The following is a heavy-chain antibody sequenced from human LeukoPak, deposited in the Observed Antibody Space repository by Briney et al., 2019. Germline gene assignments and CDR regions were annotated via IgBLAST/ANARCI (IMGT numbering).Heavy chain of an antibody. Sequence: PGGSLRLSCAASGFTFSSYAMTWVRQAPGKGLEWVARINEHGSITDYADSVKDRFTVSRDNAWNTLYLQMNSLRAEDTAVYYCARDVAGSGSLWGQGTLITVSS. D-gene: IGHD3-10*01. V-gene: IGHV3-74*01. CDR3: ARDVAGSGSL. J-gene: IGHJ4*02. CDR2: INEHGSIT. CDR1: GFTFSSYA.